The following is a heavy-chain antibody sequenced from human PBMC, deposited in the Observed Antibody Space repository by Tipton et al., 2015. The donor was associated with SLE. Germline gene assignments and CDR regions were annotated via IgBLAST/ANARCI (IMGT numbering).Heavy chain of an antibody. V-gene: IGHV3-48*01. Sequence: SLRLSCAASGFTFSSYSMNWVRPAPGKGLEWVSYISSSSSTIYYADSVKGRFTISRDNAKNSLYLQMNSLRAEDTAVYYCARDLRTGTPDYWGQGTLVTVSS. J-gene: IGHJ4*02. D-gene: IGHD1-7*01. CDR3: ARDLRTGTPDY. CDR2: ISSSSSTI. CDR1: GFTFSSYS.